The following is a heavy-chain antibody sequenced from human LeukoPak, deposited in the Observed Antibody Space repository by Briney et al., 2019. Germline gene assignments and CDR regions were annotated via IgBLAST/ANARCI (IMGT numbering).Heavy chain of an antibody. CDR3: ARGYYDSFRAFDI. CDR1: GFTVSSNY. D-gene: IGHD3-22*01. Sequence: GGSLRLSCAASGFTVSSNYMSWFRQAPGKGLEWVSVIYSGGSTYYACSVKGRFTISRDNSKNTLYLQMNSLRAEDTAVYYCARGYYDSFRAFDIWGQGTMVTVSS. J-gene: IGHJ3*02. CDR2: IYSGGST. V-gene: IGHV3-53*01.